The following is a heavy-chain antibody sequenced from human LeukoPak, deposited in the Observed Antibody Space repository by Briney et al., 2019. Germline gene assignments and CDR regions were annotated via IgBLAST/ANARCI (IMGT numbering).Heavy chain of an antibody. Sequence: ASVKVSCKASGYTFTSYGISWVRQAPGQGLEWMGWISAYNGNTNYAQKLQGRVTMTTDISTSTAYMELRSLRSDDTAVYYCARGSHIAVAGTSGDAFDIWGQGTMVTVSS. V-gene: IGHV1-18*01. CDR2: ISAYNGNT. CDR1: GYTFTSYG. CDR3: ARGSHIAVAGTSGDAFDI. J-gene: IGHJ3*02. D-gene: IGHD6-19*01.